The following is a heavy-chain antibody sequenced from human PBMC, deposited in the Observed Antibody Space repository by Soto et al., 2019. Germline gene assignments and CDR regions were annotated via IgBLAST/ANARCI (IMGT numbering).Heavy chain of an antibody. V-gene: IGHV3-23*01. D-gene: IGHD4-17*01. CDR1: GFTFSSYA. Sequence: GGSLRLSCAASGFTFSSYAMSWVRQAPGKGLEWVSAISGSGGSTYYADSVKGRFTISRDNSKNSLYLQMNSLRAEDTAVYYCARERTTVTPYYYYMDVWGKGTTVTVSS. J-gene: IGHJ6*03. CDR3: ARERTTVTPYYYYMDV. CDR2: ISGSGGST.